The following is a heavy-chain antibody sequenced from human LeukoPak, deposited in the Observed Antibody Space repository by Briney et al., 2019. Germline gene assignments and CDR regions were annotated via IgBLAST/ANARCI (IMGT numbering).Heavy chain of an antibody. J-gene: IGHJ4*02. D-gene: IGHD1-14*01. CDR2: IIPILGIA. V-gene: IGHV1-69*02. CDR1: GYTFTSYY. CDR3: ARTTLGPLDY. Sequence: SVKVSCKASGYTFTSYYMHWVRQAPGQGLEWMGRIIPILGIANYAQKFQGRVTITADKSTSTAYMELSSLRSEDTAVYYCARTTLGPLDYWGQGTLVTVSS.